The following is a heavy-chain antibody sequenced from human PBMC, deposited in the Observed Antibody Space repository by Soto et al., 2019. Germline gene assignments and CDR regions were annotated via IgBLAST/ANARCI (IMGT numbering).Heavy chain of an antibody. CDR1: GYTFTSYA. Sequence: ASVKVSCKASGYTFTSYAMHWVRQAPGQRLEWMGWINAGNGNTKYSQKFQGRVTITRDTSASTAYMELSSLRSEDTAVYYCARGVLWFGAAPFDYWGQGTLVTVSS. J-gene: IGHJ4*02. CDR3: ARGVLWFGAAPFDY. D-gene: IGHD3-10*01. V-gene: IGHV1-3*01. CDR2: INAGNGNT.